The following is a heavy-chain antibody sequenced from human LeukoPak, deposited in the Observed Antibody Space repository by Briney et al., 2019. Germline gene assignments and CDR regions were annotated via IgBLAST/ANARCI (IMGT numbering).Heavy chain of an antibody. Sequence: SVKVSCKASGGTFSSYAISWVRQAPGQGLEWMGRIIPILGIANYAQKFQGRVTITADKSTSTAYMGLSSLRSEDTAVYYCARGLYGGSWGQGTLVTVSS. V-gene: IGHV1-69*04. CDR1: GGTFSSYA. J-gene: IGHJ5*02. D-gene: IGHD5-12*01. CDR2: IIPILGIA. CDR3: ARGLYGGS.